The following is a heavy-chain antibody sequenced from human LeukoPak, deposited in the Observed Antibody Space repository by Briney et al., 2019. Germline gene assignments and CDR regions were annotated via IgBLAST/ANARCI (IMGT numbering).Heavy chain of an antibody. J-gene: IGHJ5*02. D-gene: IGHD2-8*02. CDR2: IYYSGST. V-gene: IGHV4-39*07. CDR1: GGSISSGSYY. CDR3: ARDRPVSGANWFDP. Sequence: PSETLSLTCTVSGGSISSGSYYWGWIRQPPGKGLEWIGTIYYSGSTYYNPSLKSRVTISVDTSKNQFSLRLSSVTAADTAVYYCARDRPVSGANWFDPWGQGALVTVSS.